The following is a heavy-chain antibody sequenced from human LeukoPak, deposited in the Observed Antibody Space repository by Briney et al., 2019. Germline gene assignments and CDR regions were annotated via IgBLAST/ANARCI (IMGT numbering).Heavy chain of an antibody. V-gene: IGHV3-23*01. D-gene: IGHD3-10*01. J-gene: IGHJ6*02. Sequence: GGSLRLSCAASGLTFSSYAMSWVRQAPGKGLEWVSAISGSGSSTYYADSVKGRFTISRDNSKNTLYLQMNSLRAEDTALYYCAKGGSGSYYNPYYYYGMDVWGQGTTVTVSS. CDR1: GLTFSSYA. CDR3: AKGGSGSYYNPYYYYGMDV. CDR2: ISGSGSST.